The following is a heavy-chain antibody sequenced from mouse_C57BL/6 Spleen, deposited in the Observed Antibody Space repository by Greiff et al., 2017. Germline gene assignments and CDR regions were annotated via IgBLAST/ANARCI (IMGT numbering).Heavy chain of an antibody. V-gene: IGHV1-80*01. D-gene: IGHD1-1*01. CDR3: ARDYYGSRAYFDV. CDR2: IYPGDGDT. J-gene: IGHJ1*03. Sequence: VQLQQSGAELVKPGASVKISCKASGYAFSSYWMHWVKQRPGKGLEWIGQIYPGDGDTNYNGKFKGKATLTADKSSSTAYMQLSSLTSEDSAVYFCARDYYGSRAYFDVWGTGTTVTVSS. CDR1: GYAFSSYW.